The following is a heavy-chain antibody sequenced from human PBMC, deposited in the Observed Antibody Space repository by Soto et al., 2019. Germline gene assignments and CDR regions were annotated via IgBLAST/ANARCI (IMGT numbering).Heavy chain of an antibody. CDR2: ISDDGGST. CDR1: GFTFNSYA. V-gene: IGHV3-23*04. Sequence: VQLVESGGGVVQPGRSLRLSCAASGFTFNSYAMTWVRQAPGKGLEWVSTISDDGGSTYYADSVKGRFTISRDNSKKTLFLQMNSLRVEDTAVYYCARGLVPAAKTSLNDYWGQGTLVTVSS. CDR3: ARGLVPAAKTSLNDY. D-gene: IGHD2-2*01. J-gene: IGHJ4*02.